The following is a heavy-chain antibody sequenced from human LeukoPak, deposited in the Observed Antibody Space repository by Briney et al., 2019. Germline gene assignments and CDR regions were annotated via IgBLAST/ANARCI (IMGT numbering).Heavy chain of an antibody. J-gene: IGHJ5*02. CDR3: ARGGCSGGSCYRWFDP. V-gene: IGHV1-2*02. CDR2: INPNSGGT. D-gene: IGHD2-15*01. CDR1: GYTFTGYY. Sequence: GASVKVSCKACGYTFTGYYMHWVRQAPGQGLEWMGWINPNSGGTNYAQKLQGRVTMTSDTSISTAYMELRRLRSGDTAVYYCARGGCSGGSCYRWFDPWGQGTLVTVSS.